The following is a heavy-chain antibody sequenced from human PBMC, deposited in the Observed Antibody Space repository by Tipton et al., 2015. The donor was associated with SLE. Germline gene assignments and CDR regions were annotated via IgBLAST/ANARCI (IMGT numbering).Heavy chain of an antibody. D-gene: IGHD4-17*01. V-gene: IGHV4-61*01. CDR1: GGSVSSGSYY. Sequence: TLSLTCTVSGGSVSSGSYYWSWIRQPPGKGLEWIGYIYYSGNTNYNPSLKSRVRMSVDASKNQISLKLSSVTAADTAVYYCARVAGDHDAFDIWGQGTMVTVSS. CDR2: IYYSGNT. J-gene: IGHJ3*02. CDR3: ARVAGDHDAFDI.